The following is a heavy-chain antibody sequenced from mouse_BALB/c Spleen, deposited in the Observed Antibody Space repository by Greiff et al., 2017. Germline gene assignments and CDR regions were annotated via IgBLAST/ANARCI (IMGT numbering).Heavy chain of an antibody. D-gene: IGHD3-3*01. J-gene: IGHJ4*01. V-gene: IGHV2-9*02. Sequence: VKVVESGPGLVAPSQSLSITCTVSGFSLTSYGVHWVRQPPGKGLEWLGVIWAGGSTNYNSALMSRLSISKDNSKSQVFLKMNSLQTDDTAMYYCARERDHYYAMDYWGQGTSVTVSS. CDR3: ARERDHYYAMDY. CDR1: GFSLTSYG. CDR2: IWAGGST.